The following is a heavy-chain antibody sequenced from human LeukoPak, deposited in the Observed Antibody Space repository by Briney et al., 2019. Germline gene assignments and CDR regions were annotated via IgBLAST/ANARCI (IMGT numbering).Heavy chain of an antibody. J-gene: IGHJ4*02. CDR3: ARGLTSGYYYDY. CDR1: GGSISSYY. D-gene: IGHD3-22*01. V-gene: IGHV4-59*01. Sequence: SETLSLTCSVSGGSISSYYWSWIRHPPGKGLEWIGNIYYSGGTNYNPSLKSRVTISVDTSKNQFSLKVSSVTAADTAVYYCARGLTSGYYYDYWGQGTLVTVSS. CDR2: IYYSGGT.